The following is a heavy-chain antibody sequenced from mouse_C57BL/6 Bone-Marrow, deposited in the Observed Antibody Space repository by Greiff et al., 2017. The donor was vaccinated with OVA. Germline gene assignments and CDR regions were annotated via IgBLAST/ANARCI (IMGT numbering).Heavy chain of an antibody. CDR3: ARRGYGSSYEFAY. CDR1: GYAFSSSW. J-gene: IGHJ3*01. V-gene: IGHV1-82*01. Sequence: VQLQQSGPELVKPGASVKISCKASGYAFSSSWMNWVKQRPGKGLEWIGRIYPGDGDTNYNGKFKGKATLTADKSSSTAYMQLSSLTSEDSAVYFCARRGYGSSYEFAYWGQGTLVTVSA. CDR2: IYPGDGDT. D-gene: IGHD1-1*01.